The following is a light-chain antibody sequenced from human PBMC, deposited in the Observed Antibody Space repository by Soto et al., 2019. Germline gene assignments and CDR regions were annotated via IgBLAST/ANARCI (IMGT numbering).Light chain of an antibody. Sequence: EIVLTQSPATLSLSPGERATLSCRASQSVSTYLAWYQQKPGQAPRLLIYDASKRATGIPVRFSGSGSGTDVTITITSLEPEDFGVYYCQQRSNWPPTWTFGQGTKVDIK. CDR2: DAS. J-gene: IGKJ1*01. CDR3: QQRSNWPPTWT. V-gene: IGKV3-11*01. CDR1: QSVSTY.